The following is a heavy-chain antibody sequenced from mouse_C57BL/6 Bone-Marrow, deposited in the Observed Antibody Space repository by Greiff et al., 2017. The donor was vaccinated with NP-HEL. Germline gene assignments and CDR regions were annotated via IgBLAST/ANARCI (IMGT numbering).Heavy chain of an antibody. D-gene: IGHD1-1*01. V-gene: IGHV1-64*01. CDR3: ARPITTVVANYFDY. J-gene: IGHJ2*01. Sequence: QVQLQQPGAELVKPGASVKLSCKASGYTFTSYWMHWVKQRPGQGLEWIGMIHPNSGSTNYNEKFKSKATLTVDKSSSTAYRQRSSLTSEASAVYYCARPITTVVANYFDYWGQGTTLTVSS. CDR2: IHPNSGST. CDR1: GYTFTSYW.